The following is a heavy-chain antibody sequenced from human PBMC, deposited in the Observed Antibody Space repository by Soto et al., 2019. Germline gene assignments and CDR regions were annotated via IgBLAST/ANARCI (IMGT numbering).Heavy chain of an antibody. J-gene: IGHJ4*02. CDR3: ARVHWSQSSLDY. CDR1: GGSIDSTDYS. D-gene: IGHD6-19*01. Sequence: SETLSLTCGVSGGSIDSTDYSLSWIRQPPGKGLEWIGYVSHRGTAYSIPSLKGRLTLSMDSSQTQFSLKLTSVTAADSAVYYCARVHWSQSSLDYWGRGILVTVSS. CDR2: VSHRGTA. V-gene: IGHV4-30-2*01.